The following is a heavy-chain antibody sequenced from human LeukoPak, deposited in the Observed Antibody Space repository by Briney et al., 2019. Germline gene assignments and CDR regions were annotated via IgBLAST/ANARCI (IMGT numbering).Heavy chain of an antibody. V-gene: IGHV1-2*04. J-gene: IGHJ6*02. CDR3: ARDPVAGVSSGPLYGMDV. CDR2: INPNSGGT. Sequence: GASVKVSCKASGYTFTGYYMHWVRQAPGQGLEWMGWINPNSGGTNYAQKFQGWVTMTRDTSISTAYMELSRRRSDDTAVYYCARDPVAGVSSGPLYGMDVWGQGTTVTVSS. D-gene: IGHD6-19*01. CDR1: GYTFTGYY.